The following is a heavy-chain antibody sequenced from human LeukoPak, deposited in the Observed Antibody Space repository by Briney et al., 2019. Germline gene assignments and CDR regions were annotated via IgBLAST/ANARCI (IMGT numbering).Heavy chain of an antibody. CDR2: ISSGSSTI. V-gene: IGHV3-48*01. CDR1: GFTFSDFW. CDR3: ATNSDYRFEY. D-gene: IGHD3-22*01. Sequence: PGGSLRLSCAASGFTFSDFWMSWVRQAPGKGLEWVSYISSGSSTIYFADSVKGRFTISRDNAKNSLFLQMNSLRAEDTAVYYCATNSDYRFEYWGQGTLVTVSS. J-gene: IGHJ4*02.